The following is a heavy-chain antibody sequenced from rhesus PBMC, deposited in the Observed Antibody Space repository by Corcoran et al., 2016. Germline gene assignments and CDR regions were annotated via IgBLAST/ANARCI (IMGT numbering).Heavy chain of an antibody. CDR1: GPSLRRVYY. D-gene: IGHD3-16*01. V-gene: IGHV4-99*01. CDR2: ISGSSGST. Sequence: QVQLQESGPGLVKPSETLSLTCAVSGPSLRRVYYWGWIRQPPGKGLDYIGCISGSSGSTYYNPSLKSRVTISKDTSKNQFSLKLRAVTAADTAVHYCARRGNSGRFDVWGAGVLVTVSS. J-gene: IGHJ5-1*01. CDR3: ARRGNSGRFDV.